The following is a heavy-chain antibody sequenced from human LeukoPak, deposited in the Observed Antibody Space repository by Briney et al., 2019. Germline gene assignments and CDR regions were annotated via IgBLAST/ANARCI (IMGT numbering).Heavy chain of an antibody. D-gene: IGHD6-19*01. CDR3: ARDRIAVAGNAFDI. Sequence: GASVKVSCMASGYTFTGYYMHWVRQAPGQGLEWMGWINPNSGGTNYAQKFQGRVTMTRDTSISTAYMELSRLRSDDTAVYYCARDRIAVAGNAFDIWGQGTMVTVSS. J-gene: IGHJ3*02. V-gene: IGHV1-2*02. CDR2: INPNSGGT. CDR1: GYTFTGYY.